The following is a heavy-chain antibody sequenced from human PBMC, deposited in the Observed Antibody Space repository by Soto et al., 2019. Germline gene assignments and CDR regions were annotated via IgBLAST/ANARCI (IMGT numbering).Heavy chain of an antibody. CDR2: IYHSGST. J-gene: IGHJ4*02. D-gene: IGHD2-15*01. CDR3: ARGQVVAAQH. V-gene: IGHV4-30-2*01. Sequence: SETLSLTCTVSGGSISSGGYSWSWIRQPPGKGLEWIGYIYHSGSTYYNPSLKSRVTISVDRSKNQFSLKLSSVTAADTAVYYCARGQVVAAQHWGQGALVTVSS. CDR1: GGSISSGGYS.